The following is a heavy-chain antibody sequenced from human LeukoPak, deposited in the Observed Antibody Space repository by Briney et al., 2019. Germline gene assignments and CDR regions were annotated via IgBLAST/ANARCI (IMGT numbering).Heavy chain of an antibody. J-gene: IGHJ4*02. V-gene: IGHV4-39*01. CDR2: IYYSGST. D-gene: IGHD6-19*01. CDR1: GGSISSSSYY. CDR3: ARHLRSSGWVKDY. Sequence: PSETLSLTCTVSGGSISSSSYYWGWIRQPPGKGLEWIGSIYYSGSTYYNPSLKSRVTISVDTSKNQFSLKLSSVTAADTAVCYCARHLRSSGWVKDYWGQGTLVTVSS.